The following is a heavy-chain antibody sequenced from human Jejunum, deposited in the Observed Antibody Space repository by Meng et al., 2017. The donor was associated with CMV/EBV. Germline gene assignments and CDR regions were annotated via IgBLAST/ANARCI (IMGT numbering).Heavy chain of an antibody. CDR1: GGSISSRSYY. Sequence: ESGPGLWKPSETLSLTCTVSGGSISSRSYYWGWIRQPPGKGLEWIGSIYYSGSTYYNPSLKGRVTIPVDTSKNQFFLKLSSVTAADTAVYHCLRGSGGSVWGQGTLVTVSS. J-gene: IGHJ1*01. CDR3: LRGSGGSV. D-gene: IGHD3-10*01. V-gene: IGHV4-39*07. CDR2: IYYSGST.